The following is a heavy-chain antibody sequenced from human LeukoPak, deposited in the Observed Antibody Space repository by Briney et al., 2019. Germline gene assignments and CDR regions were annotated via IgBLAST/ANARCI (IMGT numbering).Heavy chain of an antibody. D-gene: IGHD4-23*01. CDR1: GGSISNSYYY. CDR3: ARRATHYGGNPTNFDF. V-gene: IGHV4-39*01. Sequence: NPSETLSLTCTVSGGSISNSYYYWGWTRQPPGEALEWIGSIYYSGTTYYKPSLKSRVTISVDTSKNQFSLRLSSVTAADTAVYFCARRATHYGGNPTNFDFWGQGILLTVSS. CDR2: IYYSGTT. J-gene: IGHJ4*02.